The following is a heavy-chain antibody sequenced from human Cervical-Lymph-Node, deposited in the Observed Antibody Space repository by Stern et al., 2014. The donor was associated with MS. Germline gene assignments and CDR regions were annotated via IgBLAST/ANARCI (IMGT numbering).Heavy chain of an antibody. D-gene: IGHD4-17*01. Sequence: QLVQSGAEVKKPGESLKISCKGSGYSFTSYWIGWVRQMPGKGLEWMGSIYPGDPDTRYNPSSPGPVTISADQSSTPAYLQWSSLKASDTAMYYCATESGDHESYYGMDVWGQGTTVTVSS. V-gene: IGHV5-51*01. CDR2: IYPGDPDT. CDR3: ATESGDHESYYGMDV. CDR1: GYSFTSYW. J-gene: IGHJ6*02.